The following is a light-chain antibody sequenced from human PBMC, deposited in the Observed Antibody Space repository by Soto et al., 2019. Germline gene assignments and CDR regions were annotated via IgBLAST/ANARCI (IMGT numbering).Light chain of an antibody. CDR3: QQYNSYWT. Sequence: DIQMTQSPSTLSASVGDRVTITCRASQSISSWLAWYQQKPGKAPKLLIYKASSLESGVPSRFSGSGSGTEVTLTISSLQPDDFVTYYCQQYNSYWTVGQGTKVEIK. CDR1: QSISSW. V-gene: IGKV1-5*03. CDR2: KAS. J-gene: IGKJ1*01.